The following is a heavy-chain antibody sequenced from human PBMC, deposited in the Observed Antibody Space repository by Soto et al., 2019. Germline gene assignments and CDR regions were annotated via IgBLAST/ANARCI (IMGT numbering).Heavy chain of an antibody. D-gene: IGHD1-26*01. J-gene: IGHJ3*02. CDR3: ARDLYSGIYPAFDI. CDR1: GDSISSGGYY. CDR2: IYYSGSS. Sequence: SETLSLTCTVSGDSISSGGYYWSWIRQHPGKGLEWIGYIYYSGSSYYNPSLKSRLTMSVDTSKNQFSLKLISVTAADTAVYYCARDLYSGIYPAFDIWGQGIMVTVS. V-gene: IGHV4-31*03.